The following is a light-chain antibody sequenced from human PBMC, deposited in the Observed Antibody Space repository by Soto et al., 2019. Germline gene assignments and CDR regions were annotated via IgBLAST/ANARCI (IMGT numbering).Light chain of an antibody. CDR3: QQFSSYPLT. CDR1: QSVSNNY. V-gene: IGKV3-20*01. Sequence: EIVLTQSAGTLSLSPGERATLSCRASQSVSNNYLAWYQKKPGQAPRLLIYGASTRASDIPERFSGSGSGTDFTLTISRLEPEDFAVYYCQQFSSYPLTFGGGTKVEIK. J-gene: IGKJ4*01. CDR2: GAS.